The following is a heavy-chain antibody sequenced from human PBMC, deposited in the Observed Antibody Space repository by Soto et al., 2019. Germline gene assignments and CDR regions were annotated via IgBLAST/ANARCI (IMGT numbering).Heavy chain of an antibody. V-gene: IGHV4-39*01. Sequence: SETLSLTCTVSGGSISSSSYYWGWIRQPPGKGLEWIGSIYYSGSTYYNPSLKSRVTISVDTSKDQFSLKLSSVTAADTAVYYCARGRNWFDPWGQGTLVTVSS. CDR2: IYYSGST. CDR1: GGSISSSSYY. CDR3: ARGRNWFDP. J-gene: IGHJ5*02.